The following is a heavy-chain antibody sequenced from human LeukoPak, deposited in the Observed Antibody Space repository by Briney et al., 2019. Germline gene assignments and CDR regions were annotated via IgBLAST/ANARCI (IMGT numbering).Heavy chain of an antibody. CDR3: ARAGYSSGWYNYYFDY. CDR2: INPSGGST. D-gene: IGHD6-19*01. CDR1: GYTFTSYY. J-gene: IGHJ4*02. Sequence: ASVKVSCKASGYTFTSYYMHWVRQAPGQGLEWMGIINPSGGSTSYAQKFQGRVTMTRDTSTSTVYMELSSLRSEDTAVYYCARAGYSSGWYNYYFDYWGQGTLVTVSS. V-gene: IGHV1-46*01.